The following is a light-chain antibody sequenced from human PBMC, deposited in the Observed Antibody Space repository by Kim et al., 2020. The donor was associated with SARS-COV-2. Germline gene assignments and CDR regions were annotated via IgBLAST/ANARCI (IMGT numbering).Light chain of an antibody. CDR3: QSADSSGTIRV. CDR2: KDT. J-gene: IGLJ3*02. CDR1: ALSKQF. Sequence: SYELTQPPSVSVSPGQTARITCSGDALSKQFAYWYQQKPGQAPVLVILKDTERPSGIPERFSGSSSGTTVTLTIGGVQAEDEADYYCQSADSSGTIRVFGAGTQLTVL. V-gene: IGLV3-25*03.